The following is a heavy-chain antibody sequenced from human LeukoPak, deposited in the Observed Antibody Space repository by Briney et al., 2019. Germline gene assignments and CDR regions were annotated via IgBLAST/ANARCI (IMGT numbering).Heavy chain of an antibody. V-gene: IGHV4-34*01. D-gene: IGHD1-26*01. J-gene: IGHJ4*02. Sequence: SETLSLTCAVYGGSFSGYYWSWIRQPPGKGLEWIGEINHSGSTNYNPSLKSRVTISVDTSKNQFSLKLSSVTAADTAVYYCAALSGSYLDYWGQGTLVTVSS. CDR2: INHSGST. CDR1: GGSFSGYY. CDR3: AALSGSYLDY.